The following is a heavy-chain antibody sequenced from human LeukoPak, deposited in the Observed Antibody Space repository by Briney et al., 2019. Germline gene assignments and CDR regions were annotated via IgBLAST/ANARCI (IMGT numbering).Heavy chain of an antibody. CDR2: IYYSGST. Sequence: TLSLTCTVSGGSISSGGYYWSWIRQHPGKGLEWIGYIYYSGSTYYNPSLKSRVTISVDTSKSQSSLKLSSVTAADTAVYYCARDLVRQSHAFDIWGQGTMVTVSS. CDR3: ARDLVRQSHAFDI. V-gene: IGHV4-31*03. CDR1: GGSISSGGYY. J-gene: IGHJ3*02.